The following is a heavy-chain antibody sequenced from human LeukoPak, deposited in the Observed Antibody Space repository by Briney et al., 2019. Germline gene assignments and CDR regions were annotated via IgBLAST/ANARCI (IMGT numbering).Heavy chain of an antibody. D-gene: IGHD3-3*01. Sequence: SETLSLTCTVSGGSISSSSYYWGWIRQPPGKGLEWIGSIYYSGSTYYNPSLKSRVTISVDTSKNQFSLKLSSVTAADTAVYYCACITIFRVVAIIDYWGQGTLVTVSS. CDR1: GGSISSSSYY. CDR2: IYYSGST. CDR3: ACITIFRVVAIIDY. J-gene: IGHJ4*02. V-gene: IGHV4-39*01.